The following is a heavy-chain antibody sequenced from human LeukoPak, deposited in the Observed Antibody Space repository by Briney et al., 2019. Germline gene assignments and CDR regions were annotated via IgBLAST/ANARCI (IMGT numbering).Heavy chain of an antibody. V-gene: IGHV4-39*01. Sequence: SETLSLTCPVSGRSLSSSSYYWGGIRQPPGKGLEWLGNIYYSGIIYYNPSLKSPVTISVDTSKKQFCPKLSSVSAAYTAVYYCARHWGGHLELHTFDYWGQGKPVTVSS. CDR1: GRSLSSSSYY. D-gene: IGHD1-26*01. CDR2: IYYSGII. CDR3: ARHWGGHLELHTFDY. J-gene: IGHJ4*02.